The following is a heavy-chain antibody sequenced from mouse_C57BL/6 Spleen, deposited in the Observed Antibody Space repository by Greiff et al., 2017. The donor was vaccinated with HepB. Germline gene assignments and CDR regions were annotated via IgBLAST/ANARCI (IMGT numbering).Heavy chain of an antibody. V-gene: IGHV1-81*01. CDR3: AREGYYGSSLAY. J-gene: IGHJ3*01. Sequence: QVQLQQSGAELARPGASVKLSCKASGYTFTSYGISWVKQRTGQGLEWIGEIYPRSGNTYYNEKFKGKATLTADKSSSTAYMELRSLTSEDSAVYFCAREGYYGSSLAYWGQGTLVTVSA. CDR1: GYTFTSYG. D-gene: IGHD1-1*01. CDR2: IYPRSGNT.